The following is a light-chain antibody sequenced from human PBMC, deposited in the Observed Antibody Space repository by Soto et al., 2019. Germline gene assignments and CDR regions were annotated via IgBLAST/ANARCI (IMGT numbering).Light chain of an antibody. V-gene: IGKV3-20*01. CDR1: QSVSSTY. CDR2: WVS. CDR3: QQHGSSPWM. J-gene: IGKJ1*01. Sequence: EVVLTQSPGTLSLSPGERATLSCRASQSVSSTYVAWYHHIPGQTPRLLIYWVSNRATGIPDRFSGSGSGTDFTLTISRLEPEDFAVYYCQQHGSSPWMFGQGTRVEIK.